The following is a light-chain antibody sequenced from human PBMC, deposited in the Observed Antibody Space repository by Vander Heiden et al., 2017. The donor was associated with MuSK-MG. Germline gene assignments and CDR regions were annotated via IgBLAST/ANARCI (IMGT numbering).Light chain of an antibody. Sequence: IKMTQSPSSLSSSVADTITITVRASQSISSYLNWYQQYPGKAPKLLIYAASSLQSGVPSRFSGRGSASDFTLTISSLHLDDFATYFFQQCYSTPHTFGGWTKVELK. J-gene: IGKJ4*01. CDR1: QSISSY. V-gene: IGKV1-39*01. CDR3: QQCYSTPHT. CDR2: AAS.